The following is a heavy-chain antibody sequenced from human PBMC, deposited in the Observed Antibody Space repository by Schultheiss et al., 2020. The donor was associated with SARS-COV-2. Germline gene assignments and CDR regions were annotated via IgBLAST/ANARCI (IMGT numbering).Heavy chain of an antibody. CDR2: IYYSGST. CDR3: ARAPPGSRVGFDP. J-gene: IGHJ5*02. D-gene: IGHD5/OR15-5a*01. Sequence: SETLSLTCTVSGGSISSSSYYWGWIRQPPGKGLEWIGIIYYSGSTYYNPSLKSRVTISVDTSKNQFSLKLSSVTAADTAVYYCARAPPGSRVGFDPWGQGTLVTVSS. V-gene: IGHV4-39*07. CDR1: GGSISSSSYY.